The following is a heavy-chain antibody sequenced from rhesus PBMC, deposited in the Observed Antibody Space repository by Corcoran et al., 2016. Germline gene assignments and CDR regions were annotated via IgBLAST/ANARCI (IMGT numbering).Heavy chain of an antibody. Sequence: QLQLLESGPGLVMPSETLSLTCAVSGGLVISSNCRIWIRQPPGKGLVWIGRISGGGGSTSSNPYRTSRVTISTDTSKNQFSLKVSSVTAADTAVYYCAGDIRLTYWGQGVLVTVSS. CDR2: ISGGGGST. V-gene: IGHV4-57*01. CDR3: AGDIRLTY. D-gene: IGHD2-15*01. CDR1: GGLVISSNC. J-gene: IGHJ4*01.